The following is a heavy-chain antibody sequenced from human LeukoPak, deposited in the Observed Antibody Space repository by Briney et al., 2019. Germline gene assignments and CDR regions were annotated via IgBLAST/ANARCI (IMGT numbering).Heavy chain of an antibody. CDR1: GFTFSSYA. CDR2: ISGSSGST. CDR3: AKGIGNVVVVPAAPNDY. V-gene: IGHV3-23*01. D-gene: IGHD2-2*01. J-gene: IGHJ4*02. Sequence: GGSLRLSCAASGFTFSSYAMSWVRQAPGKGLEWVSAISGSSGSTYYADSVKGRFTISRDNSKNTLYLQMNSLRAEDTAVYYCAKGIGNVVVVPAAPNDYWGQGTLVTVPS.